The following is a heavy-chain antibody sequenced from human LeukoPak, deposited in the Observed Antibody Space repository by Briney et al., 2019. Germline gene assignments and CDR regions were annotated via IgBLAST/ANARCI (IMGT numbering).Heavy chain of an antibody. CDR1: GGSISSGAYY. V-gene: IGHV4-31*03. J-gene: IGHJ5*02. Sequence: SQTLSLTCTVSGGSISSGAYYWSWIRQHPGKGLEWIGYIYYSGSTYYNPSLKSRVTISVDTSKNQFSLKLSSVTAADTAVYYCAAEEYYDFWSGYLEFAAPGRFDPWGQGTLVTVSS. CDR3: AAEEYYDFWSGYLEFAAPGRFDP. D-gene: IGHD3-3*01. CDR2: IYYSGST.